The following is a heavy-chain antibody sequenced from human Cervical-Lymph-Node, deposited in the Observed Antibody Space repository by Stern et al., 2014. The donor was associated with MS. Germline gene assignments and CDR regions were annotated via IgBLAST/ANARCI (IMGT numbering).Heavy chain of an antibody. J-gene: IGHJ4*02. CDR2: IIPMFGAA. CDR1: GGTFNNHV. CDR3: ANRDMGYTYGRHDY. V-gene: IGHV1-69*06. Sequence: VQLVQSGAEVKKPGSSAKVSCKASGGTFNNHVISWVRQARGQGLEWMGGIIPMFGAANYARKFQGRVTITADKSTSTVHMVLTRLTYEDTAIYYCANRDMGYTYGRHDYWGQGTLVTVS. D-gene: IGHD5-12*01.